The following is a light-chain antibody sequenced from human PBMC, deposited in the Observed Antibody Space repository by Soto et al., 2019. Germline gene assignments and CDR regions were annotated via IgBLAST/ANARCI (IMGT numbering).Light chain of an antibody. Sequence: IVLMQSPDTLSLSPGERATLSCRASRSLSSDYLAWYQQKPGQAPRLLFYHASRRATGTPDRFSVSGSGTDFTLTITRLAPRPFAAYSCQQYGDSTRSFGQATKVDI. CDR1: RSLSSDY. J-gene: IGKJ1*01. CDR3: QQYGDSTRS. V-gene: IGKV3-20*01. CDR2: HAS.